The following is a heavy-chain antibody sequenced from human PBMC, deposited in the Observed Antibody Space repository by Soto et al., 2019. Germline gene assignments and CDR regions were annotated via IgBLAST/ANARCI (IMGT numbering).Heavy chain of an antibody. Sequence: PGESLKISCKGSGYRFTNYWIGWVRQMPGRGLEWMGLIYPGDSDTRYSPSFQGQVTISADKSISTAYLQWSSLKASDTATYYCARLLTNRDYYFDYWGQGTLVTVSS. CDR3: ARLLTNRDYYFDY. V-gene: IGHV5-51*01. CDR1: GYRFTNYW. D-gene: IGHD3-9*01. J-gene: IGHJ4*02. CDR2: IYPGDSDT.